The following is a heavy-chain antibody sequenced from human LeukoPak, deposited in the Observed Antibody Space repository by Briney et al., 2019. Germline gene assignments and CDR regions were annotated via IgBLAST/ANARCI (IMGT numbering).Heavy chain of an antibody. J-gene: IGHJ4*02. CDR3: ARGPPNWGYDY. CDR2: MSPNSGDT. V-gene: IGHV1-8*02. CDR1: GYTFASHY. D-gene: IGHD7-27*01. Sequence: ASVKVSCKASGYTFASHYMYWVRQATGQRPEWMGWMSPNSGDTGYAQKFQDRVTMTRNTSISTAYMELSSLRSDDTAVYYCARGPPNWGYDYWGPGTLVTVSS.